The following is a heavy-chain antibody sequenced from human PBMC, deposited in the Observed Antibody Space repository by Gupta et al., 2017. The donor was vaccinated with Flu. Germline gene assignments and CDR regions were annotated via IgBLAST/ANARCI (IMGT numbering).Heavy chain of an antibody. CDR3: ARSRDSSSSFTVYYYGMDV. V-gene: IGHV3-53*04. D-gene: IGHD6-6*01. Sequence: EVQLVESGGGLVQPGGSLRLSCAASGFTVRSNYMSWVRQAPGKGLEWVSVIYSGGSTYYADSVKGRFTISRHNSKNTLYLQMNSLRAEDTAVYYCARSRDSSSSFTVYYYGMDVWGQGTTVTVSS. J-gene: IGHJ6*02. CDR2: IYSGGST. CDR1: GFTVRSNY.